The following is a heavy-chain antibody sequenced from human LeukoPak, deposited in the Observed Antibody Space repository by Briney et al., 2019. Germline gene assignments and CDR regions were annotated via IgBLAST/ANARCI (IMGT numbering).Heavy chain of an antibody. CDR2: ISGHNGNT. V-gene: IGHV1-18*01. D-gene: IGHD4-17*01. Sequence: ASVKVSYKASGYSFNKLGISWVRQAPGRGLEWMGWISGHNGNTDSAQKLQDRVTMTTDNSLSTAYLELRSLRSDDTAVYFCVRVGSAYGDPLEFDFWGQGTLVTVSS. CDR3: VRVGSAYGDPLEFDF. CDR1: GYSFNKLG. J-gene: IGHJ4*02.